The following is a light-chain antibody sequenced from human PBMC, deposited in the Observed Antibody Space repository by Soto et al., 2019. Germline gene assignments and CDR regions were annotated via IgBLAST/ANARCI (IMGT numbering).Light chain of an antibody. V-gene: IGKV3-11*01. CDR3: QQRSNWPL. J-gene: IGKJ5*01. Sequence: IVLTQSPGNLSFSPGERATLSCRASQSVSGSLAWYQQKPGQAPRLLIFDASNRAAGIPARFSGSGSGTDFTLTISSLEPEDFGVYYCQQRSNWPLFGQGTRLEIK. CDR1: QSVSGS. CDR2: DAS.